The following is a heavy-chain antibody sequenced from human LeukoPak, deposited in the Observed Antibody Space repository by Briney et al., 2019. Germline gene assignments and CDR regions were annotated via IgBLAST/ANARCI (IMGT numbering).Heavy chain of an antibody. Sequence: GRSLRLSCAASGFTFSSYVHWVRQAPGTGLEWVAVISYDGSNKYYADSVKGRFTISRDNSKNTLYLQMNSLRAEDTAVYYCARRQRLLWFGELLRDDYYGMDVWGKGTTVTVSS. J-gene: IGHJ6*04. CDR3: ARRQRLLWFGELLRDDYYGMDV. V-gene: IGHV3-30*04. D-gene: IGHD3-10*01. CDR1: GFTFSSY. CDR2: ISYDGSNK.